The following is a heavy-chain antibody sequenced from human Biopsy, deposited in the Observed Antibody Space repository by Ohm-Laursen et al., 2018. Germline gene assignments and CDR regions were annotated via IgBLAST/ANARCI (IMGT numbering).Heavy chain of an antibody. CDR1: GGTFTNHA. D-gene: IGHD3-22*01. CDR2: SIPLFNTA. Sequence: VASVKVSCKASGGTFTNHAVGWVRQAPGQGLEWVGSSIPLFNTANYADKFQGRVTLTADKSTTTAYMDLSSLRSEDTAIYYCARFPLGAYDDSGSYRAVEHWYFDLWGRGTLVTVSS. J-gene: IGHJ2*01. CDR3: ARFPLGAYDDSGSYRAVEHWYFDL. V-gene: IGHV1-69*06.